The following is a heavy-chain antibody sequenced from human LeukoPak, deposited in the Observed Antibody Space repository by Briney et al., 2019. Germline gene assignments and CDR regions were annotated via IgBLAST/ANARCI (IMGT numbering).Heavy chain of an antibody. J-gene: IGHJ4*02. CDR2: IYTSGST. V-gene: IGHV4-61*02. Sequence: PSQTLSLTCTVSGGSISSGSYYWSWIRQPAGKGLEWIGRIYTSGSTNYNPSLKSRVTISVDTSKNQFSLKLSSVTAADTAVYYCAKGATFLFDYWGRGTLVTVSS. CDR3: AKGATFLFDY. CDR1: GGSISSGSYY. D-gene: IGHD1-26*01.